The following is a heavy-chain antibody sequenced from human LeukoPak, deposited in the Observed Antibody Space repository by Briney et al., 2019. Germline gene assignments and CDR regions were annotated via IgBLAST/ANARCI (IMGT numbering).Heavy chain of an antibody. D-gene: IGHD6-13*01. CDR3: AKGTLPVIAAGGLFDY. J-gene: IGHJ4*02. CDR1: GFTVSSNS. CDR2: IYSDNT. Sequence: PGGSLRLSCTVSGFTVSSNSMSWVRQAPGKGLEWVSFIYSDNTHYSDSVKGRFTISRDNSKNTLYLQMNSLRAEDTAVYYCAKGTLPVIAAGGLFDYWGQGTLVTVAS. V-gene: IGHV3-53*01.